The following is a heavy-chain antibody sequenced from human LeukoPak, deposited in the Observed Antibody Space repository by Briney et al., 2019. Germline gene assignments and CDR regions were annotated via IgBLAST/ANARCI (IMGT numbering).Heavy chain of an antibody. V-gene: IGHV1-18*01. Sequence: ASVKVSCKASGYTFTSYGISWVRQAPGQGLEWMGWISAYNGNTNHAQKLQGRVTMTTDTSTSTAYMELRSLRSDDTAVYYCARVAIFGVGPYYYYMDVWGKGTTVTVSS. CDR2: ISAYNGNT. CDR1: GYTFTSYG. J-gene: IGHJ6*03. CDR3: ARVAIFGVGPYYYYMDV. D-gene: IGHD3-3*01.